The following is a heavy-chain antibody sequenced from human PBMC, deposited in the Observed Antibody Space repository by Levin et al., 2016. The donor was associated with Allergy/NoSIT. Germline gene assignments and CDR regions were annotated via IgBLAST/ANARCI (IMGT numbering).Heavy chain of an antibody. J-gene: IGHJ3*02. D-gene: IGHD3-10*01. CDR2: FKSKTDGGTI. CDR3: TTSNVRGTYAFDI. V-gene: IGHV3-15*01. Sequence: VRQAPGKGLEWVGRFKSKTDGGTIDYAAPVKGRFTISRDDSKNTLYLQMNSLKTEDTAVYYCTTSNVRGTYAFDIWGQGTMVTVSS.